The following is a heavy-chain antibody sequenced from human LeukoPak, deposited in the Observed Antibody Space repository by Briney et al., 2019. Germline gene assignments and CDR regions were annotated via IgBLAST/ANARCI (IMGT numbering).Heavy chain of an antibody. V-gene: IGHV1-24*01. CDR3: ATGPPATIDYYYYYMDV. CDR1: GYTLTELS. CDR2: FDPEDGET. J-gene: IGHJ6*03. Sequence: ASVKVSCKVSGYTLTELSMHWVRQAPGKGLEWMGGFDPEDGETICAQKFQGRVTMTEDTSTDTAYMELSSLRSEDTAVYYCATGPPATIDYYYYYMDVWGKGTTVTISS. D-gene: IGHD5-12*01.